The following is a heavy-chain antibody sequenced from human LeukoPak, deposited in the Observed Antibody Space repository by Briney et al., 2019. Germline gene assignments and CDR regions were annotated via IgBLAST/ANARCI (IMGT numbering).Heavy chain of an antibody. D-gene: IGHD6-19*01. CDR2: IYYSGST. V-gene: IGHV4-59*01. Sequence: PSETLSLTCTVSGGSISSYYWSWIRQPPGKGLEWIGYIYYSGSTNYNPSLKSRVTISVDTSKNQFSLELSSVTAADTAVYYCARVPNSSGWRSYNWFDPWGQGTLVTVSS. J-gene: IGHJ5*02. CDR3: ARVPNSSGWRSYNWFDP. CDR1: GGSISSYY.